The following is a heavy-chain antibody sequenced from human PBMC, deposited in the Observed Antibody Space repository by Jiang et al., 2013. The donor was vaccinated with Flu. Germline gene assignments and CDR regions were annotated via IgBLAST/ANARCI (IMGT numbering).Heavy chain of an antibody. CDR2: IYPGDSDT. D-gene: IGHD3-10*01. CDR3: ARHRAYYGFGEGPLYYYGMDV. J-gene: IGHJ6*02. V-gene: IGHV5-51*01. CDR1: GYSFTSYW. Sequence: VQLVESGAEVKKPGESLKISCKGSGYSFTSYWIGWVRQMPGKGLEWMGIIYPGDSDTRYSPSFQGQVTISADKSISTAYLQWSSLKASDTAMYYCARHRAYYGFGEGPLYYYGMDVWGQGTTVTVSS.